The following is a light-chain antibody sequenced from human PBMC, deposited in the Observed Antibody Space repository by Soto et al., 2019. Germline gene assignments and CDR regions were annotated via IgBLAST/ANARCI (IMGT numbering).Light chain of an antibody. V-gene: IGKV1-39*01. Sequence: DIQMTQSPSSLSASVGNRVNITCRASQSISTFSNWYQQKPGKAPKLLIYAASSLKDEVPSRFSGSGSGTDFTLTISSLQPEDFATYYCQQGYITPYTFGQGTSLQIK. J-gene: IGKJ2*01. CDR3: QQGYITPYT. CDR1: QSISTF. CDR2: AAS.